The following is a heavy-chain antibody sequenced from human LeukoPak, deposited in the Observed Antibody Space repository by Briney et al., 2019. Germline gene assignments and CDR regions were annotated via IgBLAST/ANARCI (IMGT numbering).Heavy chain of an antibody. CDR3: TRHRGVDTDMVGPFDY. V-gene: IGHV3-21*01. Sequence: GGSLRLSCAASGFTFSAYSMHWVRQAPGQGLVWVSSISSSSNYIYYGDSVRGRFIISRDNAKNSLYLQINSLRAEDTAVYYCTRHRGVDTDMVGPFDYWGQGTLVTVSS. D-gene: IGHD5-18*01. CDR1: GFTFSAYS. J-gene: IGHJ4*02. CDR2: ISSSSNYI.